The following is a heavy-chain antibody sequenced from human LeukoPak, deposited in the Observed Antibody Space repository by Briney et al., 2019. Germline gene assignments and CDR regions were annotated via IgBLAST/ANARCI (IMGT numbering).Heavy chain of an antibody. D-gene: IGHD2-21*02. CDR3: ARSVVVTALYYYYYMDV. V-gene: IGHV3-48*01. Sequence: GGSLRLSCAASGFTFSSYSMNWVRQAPGKGLEWVSYISSSSSTIYYADSVKGRFTIPRDSAKNSLYLQMNSLRAEDTAVYYCARSVVVTALYYYYYMDVWGKGTTVTVSS. CDR1: GFTFSSYS. CDR2: ISSSSSTI. J-gene: IGHJ6*03.